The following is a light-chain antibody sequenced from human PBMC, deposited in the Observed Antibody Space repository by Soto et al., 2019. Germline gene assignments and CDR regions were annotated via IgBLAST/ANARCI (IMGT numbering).Light chain of an antibody. V-gene: IGKV1-27*01. CDR2: AAS. CDR1: QGISNF. J-gene: IGKJ5*01. CDR3: QKYSSVIT. Sequence: DIQMTQSPSSLSASVGDRVTITCRASQGISNFLAWYQQKPGKVPKLLISAASTLQSGVPSRFSGSGSGTDFTLTTTSLQPEAVATYYCQKYSSVITFGQGTRLEIK.